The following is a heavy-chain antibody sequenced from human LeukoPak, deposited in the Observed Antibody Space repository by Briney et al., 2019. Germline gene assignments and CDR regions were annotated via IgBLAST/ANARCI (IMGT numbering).Heavy chain of an antibody. CDR1: GGSIRSYY. CDR3: ARLGAYYYYGMDV. Sequence: SETLSLTCTVSGGSIRSYYWSWIRQPPGKGLEWIGYIDYSGSTTYNPSLKSRVSMSADTSKNQFSLELTSVPAADTAVYYCARLGAYYYYGMDVWGQGTTVTVSS. V-gene: IGHV4-59*08. J-gene: IGHJ6*02. D-gene: IGHD3-16*01. CDR2: IDYSGST.